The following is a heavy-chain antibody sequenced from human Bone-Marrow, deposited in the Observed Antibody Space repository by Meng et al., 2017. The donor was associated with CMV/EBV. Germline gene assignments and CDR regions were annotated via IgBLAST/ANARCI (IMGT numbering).Heavy chain of an antibody. CDR3: ARDGGRRSAYGPYNWFDP. Sequence: ASVKVSCKASGYTFTTYGISWVRQAPGQGLEWMGWISTYNGNANYAQKVQGRVTLTRDTSTSTVYMELRSLTSDDTAVYYCARDGGRRSAYGPYNWFDPWGQGTPVTVSS. V-gene: IGHV1-18*01. CDR1: GYTFTTYG. J-gene: IGHJ5*02. D-gene: IGHD3-16*01. CDR2: ISTYNGNA.